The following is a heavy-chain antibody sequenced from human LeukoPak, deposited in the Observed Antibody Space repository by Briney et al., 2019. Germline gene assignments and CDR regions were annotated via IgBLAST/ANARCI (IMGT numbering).Heavy chain of an antibody. CDR2: LYSGGYT. CDR1: GFTVSSNY. V-gene: IGHV3-53*01. Sequence: GGSLRLSCAASGFTVSSNYMSWVRQAPGKGLEWVSVLYSGGYTSYADSVKGRFTISRDNSKNTLYLQMDSLRAEDTAVYHCARQVRGDGRGGFDPWGQGTLVIVSS. CDR3: ARQVRGDGRGGFDP. D-gene: IGHD2-21*02. J-gene: IGHJ5*02.